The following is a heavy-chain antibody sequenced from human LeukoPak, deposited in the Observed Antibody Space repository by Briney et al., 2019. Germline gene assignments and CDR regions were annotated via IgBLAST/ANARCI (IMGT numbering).Heavy chain of an antibody. D-gene: IGHD5-18*01. CDR1: GGSISSYY. CDR2: IYYSGST. CDR3: ARDKGRGYSYGNFDY. V-gene: IGHV4-59*01. J-gene: IGHJ4*02. Sequence: KPSETLSLTCTVSGGSISSYYWSWIRQPPGKGLEWIGYIYYSGSTNYNPSLKSRVTISVGTSKNQFSLKLSSVTAADTAVYYCARDKGRGYSYGNFDYWGQGTLVTVSS.